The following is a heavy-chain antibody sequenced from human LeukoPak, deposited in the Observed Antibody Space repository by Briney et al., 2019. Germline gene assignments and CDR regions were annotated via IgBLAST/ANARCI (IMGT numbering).Heavy chain of an antibody. CDR1: GFTVSSNY. V-gene: IGHV3-53*04. CDR2: IYSGGST. J-gene: IGHJ6*02. Sequence: GGSLRLSCAASGFTVSSNYMSWVRQAPGKGLEWVSVIYSGGSTYHADSVKGRFTISRHNSKNTLYLQMNSLRAEDTAVYYCARAGRENYDSSGYPPNYYYYGMDVWGQGTTVTVSS. CDR3: ARAGRENYDSSGYPPNYYYYGMDV. D-gene: IGHD3-22*01.